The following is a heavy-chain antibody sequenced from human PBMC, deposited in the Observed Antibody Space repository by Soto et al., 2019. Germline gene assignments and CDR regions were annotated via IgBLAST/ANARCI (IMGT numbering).Heavy chain of an antibody. CDR2: ISAGNGNT. Sequence: ASVKVSCKASGYTFTSYAMHWVRQAPGQRLEWMGWISAGNGNTKYSQKFQGRVTITRDTSASTAYMELSSLRSEDTAVYYCARVRVYCSGGSCYQPGGRWFDPWGQGTLVTVSS. V-gene: IGHV1-3*01. CDR1: GYTFTSYA. D-gene: IGHD2-15*01. J-gene: IGHJ5*02. CDR3: ARVRVYCSGGSCYQPGGRWFDP.